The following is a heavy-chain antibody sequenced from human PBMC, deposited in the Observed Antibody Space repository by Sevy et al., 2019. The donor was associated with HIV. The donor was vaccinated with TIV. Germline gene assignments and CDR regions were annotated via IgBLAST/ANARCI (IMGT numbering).Heavy chain of an antibody. J-gene: IGHJ6*02. D-gene: IGHD7-27*01. CDR2: IQYDGTNK. CDR1: GFTLTTYG. CDR3: AKREKHWVINSYYYPMDV. V-gene: IGHV3-30*02. Sequence: GESLKISCAASGFTLTTYGMHWVRQAPGKGLEWVAFIQYDGTNKYYSDSVKGRFTISRDNSKNTVYLQMNSLRADDTAVYYCAKREKHWVINSYYYPMDVWGQGTTVTVSS.